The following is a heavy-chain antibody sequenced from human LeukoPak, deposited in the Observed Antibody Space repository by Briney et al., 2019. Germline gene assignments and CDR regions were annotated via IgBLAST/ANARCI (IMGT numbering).Heavy chain of an antibody. Sequence: SETLSLTCTVSGGSTSSSSYYWGWIRQPPGKGLEWIGSIYYSGGIYYNPSLKSRVTISVDTSKNQSSLKLSSVTAADTAMYYCASHPRHMNYLDYWGQGTLVTVSS. CDR2: IYYSGGI. CDR3: ASHPRHMNYLDY. V-gene: IGHV4-39*01. CDR1: GGSTSSSSYY. J-gene: IGHJ4*02.